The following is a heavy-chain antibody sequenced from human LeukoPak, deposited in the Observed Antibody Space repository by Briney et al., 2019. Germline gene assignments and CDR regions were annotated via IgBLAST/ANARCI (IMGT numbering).Heavy chain of an antibody. CDR2: INHSGST. CDR3: ARSGIAAAGIDY. J-gene: IGHJ4*02. D-gene: IGHD6-13*01. V-gene: IGHV4-34*01. CDR1: GGSFSGYY. Sequence: SETLTLTCAVYGGSFSGYYWSWIRQPPGKGLEWIGEINHSGSTNYNPSLKSRVTISVDTSKNQFSLKLSSVTAADTAVYYCARSGIAAAGIDYWGQGTLVTVSS.